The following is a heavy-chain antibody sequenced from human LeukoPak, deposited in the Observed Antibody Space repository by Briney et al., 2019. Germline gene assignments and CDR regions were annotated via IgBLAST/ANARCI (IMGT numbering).Heavy chain of an antibody. D-gene: IGHD2-15*01. CDR3: AGGLGGGTYMDV. Sequence: ASVKVSCKASGYTFTSYDINWVRQATGQGVEWMGWMNPNSGNTGYAQKFQGRVTMTRNTSISTAYMELSSLRSEDTAVYYCAGGLGGGTYMDVWGKGTTVTVSS. V-gene: IGHV1-8*01. CDR1: GYTFTSYD. CDR2: MNPNSGNT. J-gene: IGHJ6*03.